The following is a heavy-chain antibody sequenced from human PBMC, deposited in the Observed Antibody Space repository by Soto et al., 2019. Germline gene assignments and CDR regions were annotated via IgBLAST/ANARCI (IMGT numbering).Heavy chain of an antibody. Sequence: QVQLVQSGAEVKKPGSSVKVSCKASGGTFSSYAISWVRQAPGQGLEWMGGIIPIFGTANYAQKFQGRVTITADESXSXAXTGLSSLRSEDTAVYYCARDQYYDSSGYYWEGYFDYWGQGTLVTVSS. V-gene: IGHV1-69*12. CDR2: IIPIFGTA. CDR1: GGTFSSYA. J-gene: IGHJ4*02. CDR3: ARDQYYDSSGYYWEGYFDY. D-gene: IGHD3-22*01.